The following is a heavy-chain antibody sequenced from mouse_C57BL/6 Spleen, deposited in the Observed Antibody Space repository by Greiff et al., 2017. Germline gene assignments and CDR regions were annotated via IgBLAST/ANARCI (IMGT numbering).Heavy chain of an antibody. D-gene: IGHD2-5*01. CDR1: GFTFSSYA. V-gene: IGHV5-4*01. CDR2: ISDGGSYT. J-gene: IGHJ2*01. Sequence: EVQLVESGGGLVKPGGSLKLSCAASGFTFSSYAMSWVRQTPEKRLEWVATISDGGSYTYYPDNVKGRFTISRDNAKNNLYLQMSHLKSEDTAMYYCARGDSNYNYWGQGTTLTVSS. CDR3: ARGDSNYNY.